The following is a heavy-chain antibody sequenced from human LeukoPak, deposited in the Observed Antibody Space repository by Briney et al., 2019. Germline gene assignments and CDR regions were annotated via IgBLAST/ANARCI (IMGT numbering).Heavy chain of an antibody. J-gene: IGHJ4*02. CDR2: IKEDGSEK. D-gene: IGHD4-17*01. CDR3: ARELRRFDY. V-gene: IGHV3-7*01. Sequence: GGSLRLSCAVSGFTFSSYWMSWVRQAPGKGLEWVANIKEDGSEKYYVDSVKGRFTISRDNAKNSLYLQMNSLRAEDTAVYYCARELRRFDYWGQGTLVTVSS. CDR1: GFTFSSYW.